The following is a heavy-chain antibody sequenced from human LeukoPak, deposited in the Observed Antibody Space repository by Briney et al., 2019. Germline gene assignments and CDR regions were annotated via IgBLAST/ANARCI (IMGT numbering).Heavy chain of an antibody. CDR3: ARAGGYCGRISCPYYFDY. CDR2: IIPIFGTA. V-gene: IGHV1-69*13. D-gene: IGHD2-15*01. Sequence: SVKVSCKASGYTFTGYYMHWVRQAPGQGLEWMGGIIPIFGTANYAQKFQGRVTITADESTSTAYMELSSLRSEDTAVYYCARAGGYCGRISCPYYFDYWGQGSLVAVSS. J-gene: IGHJ4*02. CDR1: GYTFTGYY.